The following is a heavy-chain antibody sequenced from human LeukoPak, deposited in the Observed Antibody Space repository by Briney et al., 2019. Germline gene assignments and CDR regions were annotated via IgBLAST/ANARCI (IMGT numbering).Heavy chain of an antibody. J-gene: IGHJ5*02. CDR1: GGSSSSSNYY. Sequence: MPSETLSLTCTVSGGSSSSSNYYWDWIRQPPGKEMEWIGYIYYRGSTNYNPSPKSRVTISLDTSKNQFSLKLSSVTAADTAVYYCARRIVGATAVFDPWGQGTLVTASS. V-gene: IGHV4-61*05. CDR3: ARRIVGATAVFDP. CDR2: IYYRGST. D-gene: IGHD1-26*01.